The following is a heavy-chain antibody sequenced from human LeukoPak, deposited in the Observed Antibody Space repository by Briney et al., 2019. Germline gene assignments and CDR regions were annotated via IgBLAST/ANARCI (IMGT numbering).Heavy chain of an antibody. J-gene: IGHJ4*02. CDR2: IRSNGGST. D-gene: IGHD3-22*01. V-gene: IGHV3-64*01. CDR3: ASTYHFESSGYYPFDY. CDR1: GFSFSSNA. Sequence: GGSLRLSCAASGFSFSSNAMHWVRQAPGKRLEYVSDIRSNGGSTHYANSVKGRFTISRDNSKNTLFLQMGSLRAEDMAVYYCASTYHFESSGYYPFDYWGQGTPVTVSS.